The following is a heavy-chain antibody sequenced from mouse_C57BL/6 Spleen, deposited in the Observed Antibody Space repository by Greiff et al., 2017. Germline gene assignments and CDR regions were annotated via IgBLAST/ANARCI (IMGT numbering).Heavy chain of an antibody. V-gene: IGHV5-6*02. J-gene: IGHJ2*01. Sequence: EVKLVESGGDLVKPGGSLKLSCAASGFTFSSYGMSLVRQTPDKRLEWVATISSGGSYSYYPDSVKGRFTITRDNAKNTLYLRMSSLKYEDTAMYYCARITGTVLFDYWGQGTTLTVSS. CDR1: GFTFSSYG. D-gene: IGHD4-1*01. CDR3: ARITGTVLFDY. CDR2: ISSGGSYS.